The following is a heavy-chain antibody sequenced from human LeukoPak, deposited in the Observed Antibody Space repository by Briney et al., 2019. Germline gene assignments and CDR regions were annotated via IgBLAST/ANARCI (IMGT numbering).Heavy chain of an antibody. CDR2: INTNTGNP. CDR1: GYTFISYY. Sequence: ASVKVSCKASGYTFISYYMHWVRQAPGQGLEWMGWINTNTGNPTYAQGFTGRFVFSLDTSVSTAYLQISSLKAEDTAVYYCARDRGPLQLAASFQHWGQGTLVTVSS. V-gene: IGHV7-4-1*02. D-gene: IGHD6-13*01. J-gene: IGHJ1*01. CDR3: ARDRGPLQLAASFQH.